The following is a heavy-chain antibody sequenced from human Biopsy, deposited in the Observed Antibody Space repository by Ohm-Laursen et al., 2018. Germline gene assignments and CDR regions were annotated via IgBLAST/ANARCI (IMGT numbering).Heavy chain of an antibody. J-gene: IGHJ6*02. CDR3: VAYPSSGFFENNDDFAMDV. Sequence: SVKVSCKFSGGTFGNYAISWVRQAPGQGLEWMGGIITFFRTVNYAQKFQGRLSITADESTTTAYMELSSLRSEDTAVYYCVAYPSSGFFENNDDFAMDVWGQGTTVIVSS. CDR1: GGTFGNYA. D-gene: IGHD6-19*01. CDR2: IITFFRTV. V-gene: IGHV1-69*13.